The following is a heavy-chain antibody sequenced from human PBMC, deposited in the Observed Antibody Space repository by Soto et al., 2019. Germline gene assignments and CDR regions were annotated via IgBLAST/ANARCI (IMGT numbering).Heavy chain of an antibody. CDR2: ISAYNGNT. Sequence: GASVKVSCKASGYTFTSYCISWVLQAPGKGLEWMGWISAYNGNTNYAQKLQGRVTMTTDTSTSTAYMELRSLRSDDTAVYYCARVNGDYVSWFDPWGQGTLVNVSS. CDR1: GYTFTSYC. D-gene: IGHD4-17*01. CDR3: ARVNGDYVSWFDP. J-gene: IGHJ5*02. V-gene: IGHV1-18*01.